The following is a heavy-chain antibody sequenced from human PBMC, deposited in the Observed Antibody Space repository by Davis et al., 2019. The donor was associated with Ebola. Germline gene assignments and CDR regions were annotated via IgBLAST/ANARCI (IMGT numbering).Heavy chain of an antibody. CDR1: GYSFTSYW. Sequence: GESLKISCKGSGYSFTSYWISWVRQMPGKGLEWMGRIDPSDSYTNYSPSFQGHVTISADKSISTAYLQWSSLKASDTAMYYCARHRPGYDILTGYYLLRGYGMDVWGKGTTVTVSS. CDR2: IDPSDSYT. J-gene: IGHJ6*04. CDR3: ARHRPGYDILTGYYLLRGYGMDV. D-gene: IGHD3-9*01. V-gene: IGHV5-10-1*01.